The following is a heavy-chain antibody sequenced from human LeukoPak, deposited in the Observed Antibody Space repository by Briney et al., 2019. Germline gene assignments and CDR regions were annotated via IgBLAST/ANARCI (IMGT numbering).Heavy chain of an antibody. V-gene: IGHV3-30*18. J-gene: IGHJ4*02. CDR1: GFTFSNYG. CDR2: ISYDGSNK. CDR3: AKSGRGVRGEPHIDY. Sequence: PGRSLRLSCAASGFTFSNYGMHWVRQAPGKGLEWVAVISYDGSNKYYADSVKGRFTISRDSSKNTLYLQMNSLRPEDTAVYYCAKSGRGVRGEPHIDYWGQGTLVTVSS. D-gene: IGHD3-10*01.